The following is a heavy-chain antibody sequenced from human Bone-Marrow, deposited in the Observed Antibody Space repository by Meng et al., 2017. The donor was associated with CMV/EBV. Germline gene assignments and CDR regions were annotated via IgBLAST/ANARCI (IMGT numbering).Heavy chain of an antibody. J-gene: IGHJ4*02. Sequence: GESLKISCAASGFTFDTYGMHWVRQAPGKGLEWVAFIRHDGSNKFYGDSMKGRFTISRDNSKNTLYLQMNSLRAEETAIYYCAKDQLLFGGPNAYSDDWGQGTLVTVSS. D-gene: IGHD3-16*01. CDR3: AKDQLLFGGPNAYSDD. CDR2: IRHDGSNK. CDR1: GFTFDTYG. V-gene: IGHV3-30*02.